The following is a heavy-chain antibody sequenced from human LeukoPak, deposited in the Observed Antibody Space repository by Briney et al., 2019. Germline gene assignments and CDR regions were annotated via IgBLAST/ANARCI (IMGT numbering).Heavy chain of an antibody. CDR1: GFTFNDYA. Sequence: LSGGSLRLSCAASGFTFNDYAMSWVRQAPGKGLEWVSGLSVNGDSTFYADSVRGRFTIARDNSRATLSLQLHSLRAEDTATYYCVRSHITFYHLQYYFGFWGRGTQVLVSS. J-gene: IGHJ4*02. D-gene: IGHD2-21*01. CDR3: VRSHITFYHLQYYFGF. V-gene: IGHV3-23*01. CDR2: LSVNGDST.